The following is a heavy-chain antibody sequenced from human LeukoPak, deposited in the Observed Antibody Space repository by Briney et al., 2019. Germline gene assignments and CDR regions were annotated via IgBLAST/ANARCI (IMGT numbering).Heavy chain of an antibody. CDR3: ATKQWLAQPRDF. D-gene: IGHD6-19*01. V-gene: IGHV3-74*01. Sequence: GGSLRLSCAASGFTLSKFWMLGVRQAPGKGLESVSRINTDGTVTTYADSVKGRFTVSRDNADNTMFLQMNSVRDEDTAVYYCATKQWLAQPRDFWGQGTPVTVSS. J-gene: IGHJ4*02. CDR1: GFTLSKFW. CDR2: INTDGTVT.